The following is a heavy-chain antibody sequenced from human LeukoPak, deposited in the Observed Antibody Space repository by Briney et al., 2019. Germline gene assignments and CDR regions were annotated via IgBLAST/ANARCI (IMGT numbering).Heavy chain of an antibody. CDR3: ARELLSAAAGTIDAFDI. J-gene: IGHJ3*02. Sequence: GGSLRLSCAASGFTFSSYSMNWVRQAPGKGLEWVSSISSSSSYIYYADSVKGRFTISRDDAKNSLYLQMNSLRAEDTAVYYCARELLSAAAGTIDAFDIWGQGTMVTVSS. CDR2: ISSSSSYI. V-gene: IGHV3-21*01. CDR1: GFTFSSYS. D-gene: IGHD6-13*01.